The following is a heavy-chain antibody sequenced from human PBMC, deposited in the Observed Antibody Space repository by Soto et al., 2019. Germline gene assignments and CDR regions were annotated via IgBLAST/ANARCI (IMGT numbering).Heavy chain of an antibody. Sequence: GESLKISCAASGFTFSSYAMHWVRQAPGKGLEWVAVISYDGSNKYYADSVKGRFTISRDNSKNTLYLQMNSLRAEDTAVYYCARGSEYSSSSSGAFDIWGQGTMVTVSS. CDR2: ISYDGSNK. CDR3: ARGSEYSSSSSGAFDI. CDR1: GFTFSSYA. V-gene: IGHV3-30*04. D-gene: IGHD6-6*01. J-gene: IGHJ3*02.